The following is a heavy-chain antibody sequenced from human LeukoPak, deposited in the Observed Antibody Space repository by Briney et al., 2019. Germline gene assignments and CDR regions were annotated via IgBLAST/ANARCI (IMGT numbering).Heavy chain of an antibody. CDR1: GGTFSSYA. V-gene: IGHV1-69*05. J-gene: IGHJ6*03. Sequence: GASVQVSCKASGGTFSSYAISWVRPAPGQGLEWMGGIIPIFGTANYAQKFQGRVTITTDESTSTAYMELSSLRSEDTAVYYCARGGGDGNYYYYMDVWGKGTTVTVSS. CDR2: IIPIFGTA. D-gene: IGHD3-10*01. CDR3: ARGGGDGNYYYYMDV.